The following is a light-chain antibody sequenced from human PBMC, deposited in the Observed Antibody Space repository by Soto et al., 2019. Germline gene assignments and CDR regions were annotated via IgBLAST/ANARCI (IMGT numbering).Light chain of an antibody. CDR1: SSDGGGYNY. CDR3: SSYTSSSKGV. J-gene: IGLJ1*01. Sequence: QSVLTQPASVSGSPGQSITISCTGTSSDGGGYNYVSWYQQHPGKAPKLMIYDVSNRPPGVSNRFSGSKSGNTASLTISGLQAEDEADYYCSSYTSSSKGVFGTGTKVTVL. V-gene: IGLV2-14*01. CDR2: DVS.